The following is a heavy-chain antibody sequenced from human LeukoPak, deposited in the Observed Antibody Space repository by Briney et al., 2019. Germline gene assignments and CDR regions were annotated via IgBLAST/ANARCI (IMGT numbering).Heavy chain of an antibody. Sequence: GGSLRLSCAASGFTFSSYWMHWVRQAPGKGLEWISYINNDRSSIADSVKGRFTISRDNAENSLFLQMNSLRAEDTAVYYCARDTDWSFDYWGQGILVTVSS. V-gene: IGHV3-48*01. CDR1: GFTFSSYW. CDR2: INNDRSSI. D-gene: IGHD2-21*01. CDR3: ARDTDWSFDY. J-gene: IGHJ4*02.